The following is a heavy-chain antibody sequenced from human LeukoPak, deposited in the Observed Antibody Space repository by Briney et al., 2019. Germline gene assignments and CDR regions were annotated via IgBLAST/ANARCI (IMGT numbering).Heavy chain of an antibody. J-gene: IGHJ4*02. Sequence: PGGSLRLSCAASGFTFSSYSMNWVRQAPGKGLEWVSSISSSSSYIYYADSVKGRFTISRDNAKNSLYLQMNSLRAEDMAVYYCAREGVEENYFDYWGQGTLVTVSS. CDR3: AREGVEENYFDY. CDR1: GFTFSSYS. D-gene: IGHD3-3*01. V-gene: IGHV3-21*01. CDR2: ISSSSSYI.